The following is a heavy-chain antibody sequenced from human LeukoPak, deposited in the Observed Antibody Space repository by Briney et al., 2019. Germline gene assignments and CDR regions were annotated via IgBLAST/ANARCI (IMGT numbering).Heavy chain of an antibody. CDR3: TTDPCCGDDYDSYYLDY. V-gene: IGHV3-15*01. D-gene: IGHD3-22*01. J-gene: IGHJ4*02. CDR2: IKSKTDGETT. CDR1: GFTFSSYE. Sequence: PGGSLRLSCAVSGFTFSSYEMNWVRQAPGKGLEWVGRIKSKTDGETTDYAAPVKGRFTISRDDSKNTLYLQMNTLKTEDAAVYYCTTDPCCGDDYDSYYLDYWGRGTLVAVSS.